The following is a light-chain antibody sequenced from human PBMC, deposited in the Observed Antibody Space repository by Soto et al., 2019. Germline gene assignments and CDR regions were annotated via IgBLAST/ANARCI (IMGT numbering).Light chain of an antibody. CDR2: EVS. CDR1: SSDVGSYNL. Sequence: QSVLTQPASVSGSPGQSITISCTGTSSDVGSYNLVSWYQQHPGKATKLMIYEVSKRPSGVSNRSSGSKSGNSASLTISVLQAEDEADYYCCSYAGSSTFPYVFGTGTKVTVL. V-gene: IGLV2-23*02. CDR3: CSYAGSSTFPYV. J-gene: IGLJ1*01.